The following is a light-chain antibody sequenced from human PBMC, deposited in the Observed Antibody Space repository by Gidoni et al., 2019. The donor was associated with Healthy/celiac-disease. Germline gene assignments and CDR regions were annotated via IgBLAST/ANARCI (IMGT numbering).Light chain of an antibody. CDR2: KAS. CDR3: QQYNSYSYS. CDR1: QSISSW. J-gene: IGKJ2*03. Sequence: DIQMPQSPSTLSASVGDRVTITCRASQSISSWLAWYQQQPGKATKLLIYKASSLESGVPSRFSGSGSGTEFTLTISSLQPDDFATYYCQQYNSYSYSFGQGTKLEIK. V-gene: IGKV1-5*03.